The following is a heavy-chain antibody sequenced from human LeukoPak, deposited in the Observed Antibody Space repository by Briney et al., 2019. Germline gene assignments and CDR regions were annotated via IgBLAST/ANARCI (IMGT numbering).Heavy chain of an antibody. D-gene: IGHD6-13*01. CDR2: ISSSSSYI. J-gene: IGHJ6*03. CDR1: GFTFSSYS. CDR3: VRWDSRDYYCYMDV. Sequence: GGSLTLSCAASGFTFSSYSMNWVRQAPGKGLEWVSSISSSSSYIYYADSVKGRFTISRDNAKNSLYLQMNSLIAEDTAVYYCVRWDSRDYYCYMDVWGKGTTVTVSS. V-gene: IGHV3-21*01.